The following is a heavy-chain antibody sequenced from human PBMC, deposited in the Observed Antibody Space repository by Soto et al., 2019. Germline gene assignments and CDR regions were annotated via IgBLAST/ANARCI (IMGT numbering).Heavy chain of an antibody. CDR3: ARNRGGDYDFWSVYDIWFDP. D-gene: IGHD3-3*01. CDR2: IIPIFGTA. J-gene: IGHJ5*02. Sequence: QVQLVQSGAEVKKPGSSVKVSCKASGGTFSSYAISWVRQAPGQGLEWMGGIIPIFGTANYAQKFQGRVTITADKSTSTAYMELSSLRSEDTAVYYCARNRGGDYDFWSVYDIWFDPWGQGTLVTVSS. V-gene: IGHV1-69*06. CDR1: GGTFSSYA.